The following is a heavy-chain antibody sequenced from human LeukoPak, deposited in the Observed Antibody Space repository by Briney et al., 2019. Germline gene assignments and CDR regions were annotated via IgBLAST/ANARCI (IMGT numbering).Heavy chain of an antibody. D-gene: IGHD2-8*01. CDR1: GFTFSSYS. Sequence: PGGSLRLSCAASGFTFSSYSMNWVRQAPGKGLGWVSSISSSSSYIYYADSVKGRFTISRDNAKNSLYLQMNSLRAEDTAVYYCARGGNIVLMVYATDYWGQGTLVTVSS. CDR2: ISSSSSYI. V-gene: IGHV3-21*01. J-gene: IGHJ4*02. CDR3: ARGGNIVLMVYATDY.